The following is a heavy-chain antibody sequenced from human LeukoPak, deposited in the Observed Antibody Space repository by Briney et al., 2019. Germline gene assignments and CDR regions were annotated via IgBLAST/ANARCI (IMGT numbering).Heavy chain of an antibody. J-gene: IGHJ4*02. CDR3: ARMGAIAGASANVDF. V-gene: IGHV4-59*01. CDR2: IYNTGEIT. CDR1: GGSISSYY. Sequence: PSETLSLTCTVSGGSISSYYWSWIRQPPGKGLEWIGYIYNTGEITDYSPSLKGRVTISVDTSKNQFSLRLNSVTTADTAVYYCARMGAIAGASANVDFWGQGTLVTVSS. D-gene: IGHD4/OR15-4a*01.